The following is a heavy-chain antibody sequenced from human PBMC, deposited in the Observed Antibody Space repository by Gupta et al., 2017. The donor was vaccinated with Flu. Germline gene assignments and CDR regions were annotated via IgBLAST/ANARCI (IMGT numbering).Heavy chain of an antibody. CDR1: GGSIVSSDYY. J-gene: IGHJ4*02. Sequence: QLQLQESGPGLVKPSETLSLTCTVSGGSIVSSDYYWSWIRQPPGKGLEYIGSVYYVWSTYYNLFLESRVTISIDTSKNQFSLKLISVTAADTALYYCARSGDYFDSWGQGALVTVSS. CDR2: VYYVWST. CDR3: ARSGDYFDS. V-gene: IGHV4-39*01. D-gene: IGHD4-17*01.